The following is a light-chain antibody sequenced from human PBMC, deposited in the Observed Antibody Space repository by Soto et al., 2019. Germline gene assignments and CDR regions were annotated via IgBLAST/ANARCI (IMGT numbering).Light chain of an antibody. CDR2: GAS. J-gene: IGKJ4*01. CDR3: QQDNNWPRALT. Sequence: EIVMTQSPATLSVSPGERATFSCRASQSVSSNLAWYQQKPGQAPRLLIYGASTRATGIPARFSGSGSGTEFTLTISSLQSEDFAVYYCQQDNNWPRALTFDGGTKVEIK. V-gene: IGKV3-15*01. CDR1: QSVSSN.